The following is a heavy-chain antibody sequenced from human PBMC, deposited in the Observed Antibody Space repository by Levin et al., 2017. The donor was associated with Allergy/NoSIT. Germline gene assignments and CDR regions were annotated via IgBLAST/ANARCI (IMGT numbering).Heavy chain of an antibody. J-gene: IGHJ6*02. V-gene: IGHV5-51*01. CDR1: GYIFTNYW. CDR3: ARLNRSETHLGGMDV. Sequence: GESLKISCKDSGYIFTNYWIVWVRQMPGKGLEWMGLIYPGDSDARYSPSFQGQVTFSVDKSISTAYLQWSSLRASDTAMYYCARLNRSETHLGGMDVWGQGTTVTVSS. CDR2: IYPGDSDA.